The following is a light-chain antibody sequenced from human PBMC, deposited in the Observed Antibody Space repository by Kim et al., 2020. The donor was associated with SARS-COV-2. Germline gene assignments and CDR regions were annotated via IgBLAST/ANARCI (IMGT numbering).Light chain of an antibody. CDR2: ATS. CDR3: QQYDDSPYT. V-gene: IGKV3-20*01. Sequence: EIVLTQSPVTLSLSPGERVTLSCRASQSVSSIYLAWYQQKPGQAPRPLIYATSSRATGIPDRFSGSGSGTDFTLTIIRLEPEDFAMYYCQQYDDSPYTFGQGTKLEI. J-gene: IGKJ2*01. CDR1: QSVSSIY.